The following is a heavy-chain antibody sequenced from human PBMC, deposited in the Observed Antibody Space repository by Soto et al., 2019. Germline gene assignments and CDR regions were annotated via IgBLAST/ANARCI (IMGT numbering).Heavy chain of an antibody. J-gene: IGHJ4*02. CDR1: GGSFKSGSYS. CDR3: ARNFAYFDS. Sequence: QVQLQESGPGLVKPSETLSLTCTVSGGSFKSGSYSWSWIRQPPGKGLEWIGYVYHTGRTSYSPSLKSRVSISMATSKNQFSLNLDSVTAADTAVYFCARNFAYFDSWGQGTLFTVSS. CDR2: VYHTGRT. D-gene: IGHD3-9*01. V-gene: IGHV4-61*01.